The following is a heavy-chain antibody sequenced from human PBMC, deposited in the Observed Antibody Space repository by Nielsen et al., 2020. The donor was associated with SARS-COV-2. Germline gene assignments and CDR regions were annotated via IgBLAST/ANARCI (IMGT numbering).Heavy chain of an antibody. CDR2: IIPIFGTT. D-gene: IGHD6-19*01. V-gene: IGHV1-69*06. CDR1: GYTFTSYG. J-gene: IGHJ6*02. CDR3: ARGHSSGWYPLSGTDV. Sequence: SVKVSCKASGYTFTSYGIAWVRQAPGQGLEWMGGIIPIFGTTNYAQKFQGRVTITADKSTGTAYMELSSLRAEDTAVYYCARGHSSGWYPLSGTDVWGQGTTVTVSS.